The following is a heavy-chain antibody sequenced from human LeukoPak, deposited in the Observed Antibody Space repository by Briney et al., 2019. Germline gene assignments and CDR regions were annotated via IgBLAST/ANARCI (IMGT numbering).Heavy chain of an antibody. CDR2: ISSSSSQI. CDR1: GFTFSIYS. D-gene: IGHD5-24*01. J-gene: IGHJ4*02. Sequence: PGESLRLSCTASGFTFSIYSMNWVRQAPGKGLEWVSSISSSSSQIYYAASGKGRFPIPRDNAKNSLYLQMNSMRAEDTAVYYCARGPRFLEMATIVSKFDSWGQGPLVTVSS. V-gene: IGHV3-21*01. CDR3: ARGPRFLEMATIVSKFDS.